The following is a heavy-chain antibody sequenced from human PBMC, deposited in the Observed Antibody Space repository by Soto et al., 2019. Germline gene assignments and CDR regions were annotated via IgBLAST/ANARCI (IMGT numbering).Heavy chain of an antibody. Sequence: QLQLQESGPGLVKPSETLSLTCTVSGGSISSSSYYWGWIRQPPGKGLEWIGSIYYSGSTYYNPSLKSRVTISVDTSKNQFSLKLSSVTAADTAVYYCARPETAPGIAVAGVKAWGQGTLVTVSS. CDR3: ARPETAPGIAVAGVKA. CDR2: IYYSGST. V-gene: IGHV4-39*01. D-gene: IGHD6-19*01. CDR1: GGSISSSSYY. J-gene: IGHJ5*02.